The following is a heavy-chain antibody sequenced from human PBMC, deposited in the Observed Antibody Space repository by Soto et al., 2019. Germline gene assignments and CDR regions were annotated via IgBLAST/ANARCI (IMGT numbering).Heavy chain of an antibody. J-gene: IGHJ4*02. CDR3: ARVYYYGSILYYFDY. CDR1: GGTFSSYT. V-gene: IGHV1-69*02. Sequence: SVKVSCKASGGTFSSYTISWVRQAPGQGLEWMGRIIPILGIPTYAQKFQGRVTITADKSTSTAYMELSSLRSEDTAVYYCARVYYYGSILYYFDYWGQGTLVTVSS. D-gene: IGHD3-10*01. CDR2: IIPILGIP.